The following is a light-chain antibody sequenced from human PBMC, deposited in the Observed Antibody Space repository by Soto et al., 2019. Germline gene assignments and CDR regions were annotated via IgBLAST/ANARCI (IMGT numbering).Light chain of an antibody. CDR1: QSISSW. V-gene: IGKV1-5*01. J-gene: IGKJ1*01. CDR3: QQYNSYLT. CDR2: DAS. Sequence: IHMTHSPSTLSASVLYRVTITFRASQSISSWLAWYQQKPGKAPKVLIFDASSLESGVPSRFSGSGSGTEFTLTISSLQPDDFATYYCQQYNSYLTFGQGTKVDIK.